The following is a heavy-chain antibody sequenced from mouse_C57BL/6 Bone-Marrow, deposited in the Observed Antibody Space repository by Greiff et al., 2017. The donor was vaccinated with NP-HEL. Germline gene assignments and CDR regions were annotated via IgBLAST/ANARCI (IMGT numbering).Heavy chain of an antibody. V-gene: IGHV1-63*01. J-gene: IGHJ4*01. CDR2: IYPGGGYT. D-gene: IGHD3-2*02. Sequence: VQGVESGAELVRPGTSVKMSCKASGYTFTNYWIGWAKQRPGHGLEWIGDIYPGGGYTNYNEKFKGKATLTADKSSSTAYMQFSSLTSEDSAIYYCARLRDAMDYWGQGTSVTVSS. CDR1: GYTFTNYW. CDR3: ARLRDAMDY.